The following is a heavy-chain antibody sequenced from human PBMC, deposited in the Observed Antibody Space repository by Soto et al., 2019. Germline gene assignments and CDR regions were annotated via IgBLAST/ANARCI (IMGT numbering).Heavy chain of an antibody. CDR2: ISGCNGDT. V-gene: IGHV1-18*01. Sequence: SVKVSCKASGYTFTRYGISWVRQAPKQGLEWMGWISGCNGDTNYAQKFQGRVSMTIDTSTTTAYMELRSLTSDDTAVYYCAKNGQPPYYYYGLDVWGQGTKVTSP. CDR1: GYTFTRYG. D-gene: IGHD2-8*01. J-gene: IGHJ6*02. CDR3: AKNGQPPYYYYGLDV.